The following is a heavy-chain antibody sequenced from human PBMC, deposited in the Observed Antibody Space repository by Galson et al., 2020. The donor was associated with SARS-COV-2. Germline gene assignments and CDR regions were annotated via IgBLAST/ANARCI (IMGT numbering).Heavy chain of an antibody. J-gene: IGHJ6*02. Sequence: ASVKVSCKASGYTFTSYAMNWVRQAPGQGLEWMGWINTNTGNPTYAQGFTGRFVFSLDTSVSTAYLQISSLKAEDTAVYYCARGGDIVVVPAAGDDYYYYGVDVWGQGTTVTVSS. V-gene: IGHV7-4-1*02. CDR2: INTNTGNP. CDR3: ARGGDIVVVPAAGDDYYYYGVDV. CDR1: GYTFTSYA. D-gene: IGHD2-2*01.